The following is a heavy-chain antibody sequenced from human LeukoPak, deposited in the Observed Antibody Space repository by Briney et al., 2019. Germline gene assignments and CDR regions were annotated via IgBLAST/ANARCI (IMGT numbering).Heavy chain of an antibody. J-gene: IGHJ5*02. Sequence: PGGSLRLSCAASGFTFSSYSMNWVRQAPGKGLEWVSSISSSSSYIYYAYSVKGRFTISRDNAKNSLYLQMNSLRAEDTAVYYCARDLGSSWCRFDPWGQGTLVTVSS. V-gene: IGHV3-21*01. CDR2: ISSSSSYI. CDR1: GFTFSSYS. CDR3: ARDLGSSWCRFDP. D-gene: IGHD6-13*01.